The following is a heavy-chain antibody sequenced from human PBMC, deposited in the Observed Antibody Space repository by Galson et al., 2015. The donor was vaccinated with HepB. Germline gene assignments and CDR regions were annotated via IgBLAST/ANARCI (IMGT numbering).Heavy chain of an antibody. D-gene: IGHD2-15*01. V-gene: IGHV3-53*01. CDR2: IYSGGAT. CDR3: ASPFCTGGSCYPLWY. Sequence: SLRLSCAASGFTVSNTYMNWVRQAPGKGLEWVSVIYSGGATYYEDPVKGRFTISRDNSKNTLYLHVNNLRAEDTAVYYCASPFCTGGSCYPLWYWGRGTLVPVSS. J-gene: IGHJ4*02. CDR1: GFTVSNTY.